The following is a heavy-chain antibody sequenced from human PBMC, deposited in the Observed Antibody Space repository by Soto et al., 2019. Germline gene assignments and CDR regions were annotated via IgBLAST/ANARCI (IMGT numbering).Heavy chain of an antibody. V-gene: IGHV1-2*04. CDR2: INPNSGGT. CDR1: GYTFTGYY. CDR3: ARSLSRLYYYYMDV. J-gene: IGHJ6*03. Sequence: ASVKVSCKASGYTFTGYYMHWVRQAPGLGLEWMGWINPNSGGTNYAQKFQGWVTMTRDTSISTAYMELSRLRSDDTAVYYCARSLSRLYYYYMDVWGKGTTVTVSS.